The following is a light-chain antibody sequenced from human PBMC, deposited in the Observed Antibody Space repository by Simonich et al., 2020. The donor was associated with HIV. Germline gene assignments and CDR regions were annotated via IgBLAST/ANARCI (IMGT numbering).Light chain of an antibody. CDR1: QSVSSN. CDR2: GAS. CDR3: QQYNNWPPLT. J-gene: IGKJ4*01. Sequence: EIVMTQSPATLSVSPGERATLSCRASQSVSSNLAWYQQKPGQAPRLLIYGASTRATGIPARFSGSGSGTEFTLTISNMQSEHFAVYYCQQYNNWPPLTFGGGTKVEIK. V-gene: IGKV3-15*01.